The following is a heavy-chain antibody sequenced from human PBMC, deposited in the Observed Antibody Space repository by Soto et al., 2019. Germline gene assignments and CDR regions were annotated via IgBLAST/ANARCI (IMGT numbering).Heavy chain of an antibody. CDR3: ARIACSGFPLYRRQGYLDY. CDR1: GFNFFTYT. D-gene: IGHD2-15*01. V-gene: IGHV3-21*01. J-gene: IGHJ4*02. CDR2: ISGDGNYK. Sequence: EVQLVDSGGGLVVPGGSLRLSCAASGFNFFTYTMDWVRQAPGKGLEWVSSISGDGNYKYYALSVRGRFTISRDNAKNSLYLHMSSLYAEDTAVYYWARIACSGFPLYRRQGYLDYWGQGTLVTVSS.